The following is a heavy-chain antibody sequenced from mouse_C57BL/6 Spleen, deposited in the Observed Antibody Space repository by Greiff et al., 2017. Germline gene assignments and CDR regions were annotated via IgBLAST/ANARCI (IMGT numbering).Heavy chain of an antibody. J-gene: IGHJ3*01. V-gene: IGHV1-82*01. CDR3: ARGYSAWFAY. D-gene: IGHD2-3*01. CDR1: GYAFSSSW. CDR2: IYPGDGDT. Sequence: QVQLQQSGPELVKPGASVKISCKASGYAFSSSWMNWVKQRPGKGLEWIGRIYPGDGDTNYNGKLKGKATLTADKSSSTAYMQLSSLTSEDSAVYFCARGYSAWFAYWGQGTLVTVSA.